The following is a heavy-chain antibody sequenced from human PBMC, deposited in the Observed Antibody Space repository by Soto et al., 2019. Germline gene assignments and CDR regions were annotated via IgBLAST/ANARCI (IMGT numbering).Heavy chain of an antibody. D-gene: IGHD3-10*01. CDR3: AREGNRFQH. J-gene: IGHJ1*01. CDR1: GFAFSDYY. Sequence: GGSLRLSCAASGFAFSDYYMSWIRQAPGKGLEWISYISGTGNTIYYADSVKGRFTISRDNAKNSLYLQMNSLRAEDTAVYYCAREGNRFQHWGQGNLVTFSS. CDR2: ISGTGNTI. V-gene: IGHV3-11*01.